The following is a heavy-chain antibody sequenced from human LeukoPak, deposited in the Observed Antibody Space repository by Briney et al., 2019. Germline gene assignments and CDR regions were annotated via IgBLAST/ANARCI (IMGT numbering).Heavy chain of an antibody. CDR3: ARGYSYGVDY. J-gene: IGHJ4*02. CDR2: ISSSSSTI. CDR1: GFTFTTYS. D-gene: IGHD5-18*01. V-gene: IGHV3-48*04. Sequence: PGGSLRLSCAASGFTFTTYSMNWVRQAPGKGLEWVSYISSSSSTIYDADSVKGRFTISRDNAKNSLYLQMNSLRAEDTAVYYCARGYSYGVDYWGQGTLVTVSS.